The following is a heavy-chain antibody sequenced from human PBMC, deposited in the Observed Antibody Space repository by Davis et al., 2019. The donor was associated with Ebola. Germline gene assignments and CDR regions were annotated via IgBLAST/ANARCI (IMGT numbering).Heavy chain of an antibody. V-gene: IGHV3-21*01. D-gene: IGHD2-15*01. CDR1: GFTFSSYS. J-gene: IGHJ5*02. Sequence: GGSLRLSCAASGFTFSSYSMNWVRQAPGKGLEWVSSISSSSSYIYYADSVKGRFTISRDNAKNSLYLQMNSLRAEDTAVYYCAREYCSGGSCYIDPWGQGTLVTVSS. CDR2: ISSSSSYI. CDR3: AREYCSGGSCYIDP.